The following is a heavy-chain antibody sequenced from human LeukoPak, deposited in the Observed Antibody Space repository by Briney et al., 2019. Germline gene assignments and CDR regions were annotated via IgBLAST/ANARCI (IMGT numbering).Heavy chain of an antibody. D-gene: IGHD3-3*01. V-gene: IGHV3-7*01. Sequence: SGGSLRLSCAASGFTFSSYWMSWVRQAPGKGLEWVANIKQDGSEKYYVDSVKGRFTISRDNAKNSLYLQMNSLRAEDTAVYYCVRDMSRYDFSSNDAFDVWGHGTMVTVSS. CDR3: VRDMSRYDFSSNDAFDV. J-gene: IGHJ3*01. CDR1: GFTFSSYW. CDR2: IKQDGSEK.